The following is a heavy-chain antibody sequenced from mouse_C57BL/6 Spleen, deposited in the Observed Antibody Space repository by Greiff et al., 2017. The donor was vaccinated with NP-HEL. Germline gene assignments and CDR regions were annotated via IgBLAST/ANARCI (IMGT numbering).Heavy chain of an antibody. J-gene: IGHJ3*01. V-gene: IGHV1-9*01. CDR1: GYTFTGYW. CDR2: ILPGSSST. CDR3: ARQLRKEFAY. D-gene: IGHD3-2*02. Sequence: QVQLKQSGAELMKPGASVKLSCKATGYTFTGYWIEWVKQRPGHGLEWIGEILPGSSSTNYNEKFKGKATFTADTSSNTAYMQLSSLTTEDSAIYYCARQLRKEFAYWGQGTLVTVSA.